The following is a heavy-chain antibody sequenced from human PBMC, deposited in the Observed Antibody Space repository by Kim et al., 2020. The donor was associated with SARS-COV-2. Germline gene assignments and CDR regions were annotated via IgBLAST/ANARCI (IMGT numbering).Heavy chain of an antibody. J-gene: IGHJ6*02. Sequence: GGSLRLSCAASGFTFSNYAMSWVRQAPGKGLEWVSIISSSGSSTFYADSVKGRFTISRDNSKNTLYLQMNSLRAEDTAVYYCAKDPHLQLWRPYFYYGMDVWGQGTTVTVSS. CDR3: AKDPHLQLWRPYFYYGMDV. CDR2: ISSSGSST. D-gene: IGHD5-18*01. V-gene: IGHV3-23*01. CDR1: GFTFSNYA.